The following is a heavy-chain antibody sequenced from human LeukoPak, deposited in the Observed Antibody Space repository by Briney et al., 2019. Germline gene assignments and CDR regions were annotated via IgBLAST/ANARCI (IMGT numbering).Heavy chain of an antibody. CDR3: AKDYCSGGSCYFDY. D-gene: IGHD2-15*01. Sequence: GGSLRLSCAASGFTFSSYAMSRVRQAPGKGLEWVSAISGSGGSTYYADSVKGRFTISRDNSKNTLYLQMNSLRAEDTAVYYCAKDYCSGGSCYFDYWGQGTLVTVSS. CDR2: ISGSGGST. V-gene: IGHV3-23*01. CDR1: GFTFSSYA. J-gene: IGHJ4*02.